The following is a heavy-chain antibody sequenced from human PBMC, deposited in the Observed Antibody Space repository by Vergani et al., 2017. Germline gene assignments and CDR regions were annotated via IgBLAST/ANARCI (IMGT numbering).Heavy chain of an antibody. V-gene: IGHV4-34*01. CDR3: ARASCSTSCYGFDY. CDR2: INHSGST. D-gene: IGHD2-2*01. J-gene: IGHJ4*02. CDR1: GGSFSGYY. Sequence: QVQLQQWGAGLLKPSETLSLTCAVYGGSFSGYYWSWIRQPPGKGLEWIGEINHSGSTNYNPSLKSRVTISVDTSKNQFSLKLSSVTAADTAVYYCARASCSTSCYGFDYWGQGTLVTVSS.